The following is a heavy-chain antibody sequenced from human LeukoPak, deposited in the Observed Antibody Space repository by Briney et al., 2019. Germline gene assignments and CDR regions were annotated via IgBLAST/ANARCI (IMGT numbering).Heavy chain of an antibody. Sequence: SETLSLTCTVSGGSLSSYYWSWIRQPPGKGLEWIGYIYYSGSTNYNPSLKSRVTISVDTSKNQFSLKLSSVTAADTAVYYCARYYYDSSGYYWKDAFDIWGQGTMVTVSS. CDR3: ARYYYDSSGYYWKDAFDI. V-gene: IGHV4-59*01. CDR1: GGSLSSYY. CDR2: IYYSGST. J-gene: IGHJ3*02. D-gene: IGHD3-22*01.